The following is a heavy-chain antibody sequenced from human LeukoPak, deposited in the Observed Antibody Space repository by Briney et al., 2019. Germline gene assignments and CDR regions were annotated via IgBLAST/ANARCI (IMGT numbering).Heavy chain of an antibody. Sequence: SVKVSCKASGGTFSSYAISWVRQAPGQGLEWMGGIIPIFGTANYAQKFQGRVTITADESTSTAYMELSSLRSEDTAVYYCARVFSSRRRGGYFDYWGQGTLVTVSS. CDR1: GGTFSSYA. J-gene: IGHJ4*02. D-gene: IGHD6-13*01. V-gene: IGHV1-69*13. CDR3: ARVFSSRRRGGYFDY. CDR2: IIPIFGTA.